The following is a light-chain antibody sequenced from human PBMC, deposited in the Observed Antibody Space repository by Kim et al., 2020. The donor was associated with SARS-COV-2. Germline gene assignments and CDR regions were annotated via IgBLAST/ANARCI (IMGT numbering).Light chain of an antibody. CDR2: DVS. Sequence: GQSIATSCTGTSSDVGGYNYVSWYQQHPGKAPKFMIYDVSNRPSGVSNRFSGSKSGNTASLTISGLQAEDEADYYCSSYTSSNTYVFGTGTKVTVL. CDR3: SSYTSSNTYV. V-gene: IGLV2-14*03. CDR1: SSDVGGYNY. J-gene: IGLJ1*01.